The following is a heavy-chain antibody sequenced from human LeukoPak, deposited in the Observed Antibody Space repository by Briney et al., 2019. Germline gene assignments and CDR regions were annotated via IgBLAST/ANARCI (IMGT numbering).Heavy chain of an antibody. D-gene: IGHD3-10*01. J-gene: IGHJ4*02. CDR2: IYYSGST. Sequence: SETLSLTCTVSGGSISSSSYYWGWIRQPPGKGLEWIGSIYYSGSTNYNPSLKSRVTISVDTSKNQFSLKLSSVTAADTAVYYCARLRWFGDFDYWGQGTLVTVSS. CDR3: ARLRWFGDFDY. V-gene: IGHV4-39*07. CDR1: GGSISSSSYY.